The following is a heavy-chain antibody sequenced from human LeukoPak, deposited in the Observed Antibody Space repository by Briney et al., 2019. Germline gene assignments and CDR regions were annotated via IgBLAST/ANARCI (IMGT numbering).Heavy chain of an antibody. V-gene: IGHV3-72*01. J-gene: IGHJ4*02. CDR1: GLTFSDPY. CDR2: SRNKANGYAT. CDR3: ANFFGYNFGY. D-gene: IGHD5-24*01. Sequence: PGGSLRLSCIASGLTFSDPYMDWVRKAPEKGLEWVGRSRNKANGYATECAASVEGRFTISRDDSTNSVYLQMNSLKPEDTAVYYCANFFGYNFGYWGQGTLVTVSS.